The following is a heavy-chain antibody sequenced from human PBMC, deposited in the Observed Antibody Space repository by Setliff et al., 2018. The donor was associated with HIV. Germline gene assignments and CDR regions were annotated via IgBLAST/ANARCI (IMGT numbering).Heavy chain of an antibody. CDR3: SKSQDILSWNWFDS. CDR2: ISYDGNEK. CDR1: RFTFGSFG. J-gene: IGHJ5*01. Sequence: GESLKISCAASRFTFGSFGMHWVRQAPGKGLEWVAAISYDGNEKYYVDSVKGRFTISRDNSRNTLFLQMNSLTTEDTAVYYCSKSQDILSWNWFDSWGQGTQVTVSS. D-gene: IGHD3-9*01. V-gene: IGHV3-30*18.